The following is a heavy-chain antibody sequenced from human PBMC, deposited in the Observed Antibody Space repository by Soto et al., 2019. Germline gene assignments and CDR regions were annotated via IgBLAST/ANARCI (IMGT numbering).Heavy chain of an antibody. CDR1: GGTFSSYT. CDR2: IIPILGIA. Sequence: QVQLVQSGAEVKKPGSSVKVSCKASGGTFSSYTISWVRQAPGQGLEWMGRIIPILGIANYAQKFQGRVTITADKSTSTAYMELSSLRSEDTAVYYCARVASDYHANYYYGMDVWGQGTTVTVSS. CDR3: ARVASDYHANYYYGMDV. J-gene: IGHJ6*02. V-gene: IGHV1-69*02. D-gene: IGHD4-17*01.